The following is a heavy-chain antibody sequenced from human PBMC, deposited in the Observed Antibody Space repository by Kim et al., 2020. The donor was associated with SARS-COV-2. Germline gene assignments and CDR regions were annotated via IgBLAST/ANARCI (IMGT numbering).Heavy chain of an antibody. CDR3: TTGFYGHGAFDI. J-gene: IGHJ3*02. V-gene: IGHV3-15*01. D-gene: IGHD3-10*01. Sequence: DYAAPVKGRFTISRDDSKNTLYLQMNSLKTEDTAVYYCTTGFYGHGAFDIWGQGTMVTVSS.